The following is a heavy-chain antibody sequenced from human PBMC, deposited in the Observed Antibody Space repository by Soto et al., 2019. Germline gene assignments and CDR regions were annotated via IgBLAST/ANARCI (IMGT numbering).Heavy chain of an antibody. CDR2: ISSSSNSI. D-gene: IGHD3-3*02. V-gene: IGHV3-48*02. Sequence: GGSLRLSCAASGFTFSTYAMNWVRQAPGKGLEWVSYISSSSNSIHYADSVKGRFTISRDNAKNSLYLQMNSLRDEDTAVYYCARDLAQPVDVWGQGTRVTVSS. CDR3: ARDLAQPVDV. J-gene: IGHJ4*02. CDR1: GFTFSTYA.